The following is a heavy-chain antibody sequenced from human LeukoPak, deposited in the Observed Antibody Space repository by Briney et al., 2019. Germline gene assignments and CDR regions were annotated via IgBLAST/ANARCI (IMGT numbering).Heavy chain of an antibody. J-gene: IGHJ4*02. CDR3: ARAGVNIGGIIVNSLDS. D-gene: IGHD3-16*02. CDR2: ISGHNGNT. CDR1: GYTFTNFG. Sequence: ASVKVSCKTPGYTFTNFGISWVRQAPGQGPEWMGWISGHNGNTKYAKNLQDRVKMTIDTSTTTAYMELRSLTSDDTGVYYCARAGVNIGGIIVNSLDSWGQGTLITVSS. V-gene: IGHV1-18*01.